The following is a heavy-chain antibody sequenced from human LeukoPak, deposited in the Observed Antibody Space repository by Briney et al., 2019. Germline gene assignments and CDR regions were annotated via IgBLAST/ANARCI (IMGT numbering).Heavy chain of an antibody. J-gene: IGHJ4*02. Sequence: SETLSLTCAVYGGSFSGYYWSWIRQPPGKGLEWIGEINHSGSTNYNPSLKSRVTISVDTSKNQFSLKLSSVTAADTAVYYCARACNYYDSSGYRPFDYWGQGTLVTVSS. CDR2: INHSGST. CDR1: GGSFSGYY. D-gene: IGHD3-22*01. V-gene: IGHV4-34*01. CDR3: ARACNYYDSSGYRPFDY.